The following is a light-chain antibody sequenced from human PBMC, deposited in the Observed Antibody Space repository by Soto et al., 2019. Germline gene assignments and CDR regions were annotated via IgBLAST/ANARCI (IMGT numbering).Light chain of an antibody. CDR1: SSDVGAYDY. Sequence: QSVLTNPASVSGSPGQCITISCTGTSSDVGAYDYVSWYQQHPDKAPKLMIYEVSNRPSGVSNRFSGSKSVNTATLTISGLQADDEADYYCSSYTSSSSRIFGPGTKVTVL. CDR3: SSYTSSSSRI. CDR2: EVS. V-gene: IGLV2-14*03. J-gene: IGLJ1*01.